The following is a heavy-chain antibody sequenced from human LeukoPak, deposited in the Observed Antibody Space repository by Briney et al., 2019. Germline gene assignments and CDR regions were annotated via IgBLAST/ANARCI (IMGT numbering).Heavy chain of an antibody. Sequence: GSVKVSFKASGYTFTTYVISWVRQAPGQGLEWMGWISAYNGNRDYAQKLQGRVTMTTDTSTSTAYMELRSLRSDDTAVYYCARRYSSSWIEYFQHWGQGTLVTVSS. V-gene: IGHV1-18*01. D-gene: IGHD6-13*01. CDR3: ARRYSSSWIEYFQH. CDR1: GYTFTTYV. CDR2: ISAYNGNR. J-gene: IGHJ1*01.